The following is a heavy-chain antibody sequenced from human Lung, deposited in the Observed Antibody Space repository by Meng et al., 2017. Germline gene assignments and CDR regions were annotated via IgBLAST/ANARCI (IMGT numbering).Heavy chain of an antibody. CDR1: GYTLSSDG. J-gene: IGHJ4*02. CDR2: INTYNGKT. V-gene: IGHV1-18*01. Sequence: VQLVQVGARGKNPGALVKVACEASGYTLSSDGFSWGRQAPGQGLEWLGWINTYNGKTDYAQKFQGRITMTTDTFTSTAYMELRNLRSDDTAVYYCATRGNPYLNCWGQGTLVTVSS. CDR3: ATRGNPYLNC.